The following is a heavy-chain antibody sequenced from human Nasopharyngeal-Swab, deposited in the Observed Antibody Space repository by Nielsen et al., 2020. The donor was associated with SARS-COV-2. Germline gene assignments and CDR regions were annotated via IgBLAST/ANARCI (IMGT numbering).Heavy chain of an antibody. J-gene: IGHJ6*03. CDR2: TYYRSKWYN. D-gene: IGHD4-17*01. V-gene: IGHV6-1*01. Sequence: SETLSLTCAVSGDTVSSSSAAWDWIRQSPSRGLEWLGSTYYRSKWYNDYAVSVKSPITINPDTSKNQFSLHLNSVTPEDTAVYYCARSRGAYGDYYYSYYTDVWGKGTTVTVSS. CDR3: ARSRGAYGDYYYSYYTDV. CDR1: GDTVSSSSAA.